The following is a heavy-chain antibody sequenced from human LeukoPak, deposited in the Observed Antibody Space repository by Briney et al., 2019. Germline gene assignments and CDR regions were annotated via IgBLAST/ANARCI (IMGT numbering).Heavy chain of an antibody. V-gene: IGHV3-48*04. J-gene: IGHJ4*02. Sequence: GGSLRLSCAASGFTFTSYSMNWVRQAPGKGLEWVSYISSSGSTIYYADSVKGRFTISRDNAKNSLYLQMNSLRAEDTAVYYCARARGEWPVVFDYWGQGTLVTVSS. CDR1: GFTFTSYS. CDR3: ARARGEWPVVFDY. CDR2: ISSSGSTI. D-gene: IGHD6-19*01.